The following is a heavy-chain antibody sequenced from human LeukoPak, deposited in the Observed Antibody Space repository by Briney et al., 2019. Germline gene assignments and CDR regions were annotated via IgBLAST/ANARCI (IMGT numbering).Heavy chain of an antibody. CDR1: GFTVSNNY. CDR3: AGKNIVVVTASLHYRFDP. J-gene: IGHJ5*02. V-gene: IGHV3-66*01. CDR2: HYSGSNT. Sequence: PGGSLRLSCAAPGFTVSNNYMIWVRQAPGKGLEWVSVHYSGSNTYYADSVKGRFTISRDNSKNTLYLQMNSLRAEDTAVYYCAGKNIVVVTASLHYRFDPWGQGTLVTVSS. D-gene: IGHD2-21*02.